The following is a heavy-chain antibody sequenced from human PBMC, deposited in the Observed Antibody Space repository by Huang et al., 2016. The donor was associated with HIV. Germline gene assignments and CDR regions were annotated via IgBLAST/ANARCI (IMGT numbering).Heavy chain of an antibody. CDR1: GFVFSSFA. CDR2: ISTDGTIK. CDR3: ARTGSYYYGSGIYHFGDY. V-gene: IGHV3-30*01. D-gene: IGHD3-10*01. J-gene: IGHJ4*02. Sequence: QVQLVESGGGVVQPGRSLRLSCAASGFVFSSFAMHWIRQVPGKGLQWLAVISTDGTIKNYADSVRGRFTISRDNSKGTVYLQMNSLRPEDTAVYSCARTGSYYYGSGIYHFGDYWGQGTLVTVSS.